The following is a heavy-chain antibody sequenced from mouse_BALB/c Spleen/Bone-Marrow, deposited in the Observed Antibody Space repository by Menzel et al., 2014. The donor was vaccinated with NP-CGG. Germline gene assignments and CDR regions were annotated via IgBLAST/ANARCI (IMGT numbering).Heavy chain of an antibody. Sequence: EVKLMESGPELVKPGASVKMSCKASGYTFPSYVMHWVKQKPGQGLEWIGYINPYNDGTKYNEKFKGKATLTSDKSSSTAYMELSSLTSEDSAVYYCARGGYGNVYYAMDYWGQGTSVTVSS. CDR1: GYTFPSYV. D-gene: IGHD2-10*02. V-gene: IGHV1-14*01. J-gene: IGHJ4*01. CDR3: ARGGYGNVYYAMDY. CDR2: INPYNDGT.